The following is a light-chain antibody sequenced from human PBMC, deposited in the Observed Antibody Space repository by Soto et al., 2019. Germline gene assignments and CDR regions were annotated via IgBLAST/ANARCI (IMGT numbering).Light chain of an antibody. V-gene: IGKV1-5*03. CDR1: QSISSW. J-gene: IGKJ1*01. Sequence: DIQMTQSPSTLSASVGDRVTITCRASQSISSWLAWYQQKPGKAPKLLIYKASSIESGVPSRFSGSGSGTEFNLTISSLQPDEFATYYCQQYNSYSRTFGQGTKVEIK. CDR3: QQYNSYSRT. CDR2: KAS.